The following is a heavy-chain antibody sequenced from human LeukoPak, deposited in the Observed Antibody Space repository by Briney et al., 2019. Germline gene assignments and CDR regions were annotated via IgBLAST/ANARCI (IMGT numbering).Heavy chain of an antibody. Sequence: PSQTLSLTCTVSGGSISSGSYYWSWIRQPAGKGLEWIGRIYTSGSTNYNPSLKSRVTISVDTSKNQFSLKLSSVTAADTAVYYCARFLYYDILTGYSGFDYWGQGTLVTVSS. V-gene: IGHV4-61*02. CDR2: IYTSGST. CDR1: GGSISSGSYY. CDR3: ARFLYYDILTGYSGFDY. D-gene: IGHD3-9*01. J-gene: IGHJ4*02.